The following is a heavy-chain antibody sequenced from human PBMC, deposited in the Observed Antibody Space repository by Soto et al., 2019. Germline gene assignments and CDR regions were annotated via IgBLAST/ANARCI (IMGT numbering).Heavy chain of an antibody. Sequence: QVQLQESGPGLVKPSETLSLTCTVSGGSISSYYWSWIRQPPGKGLEWNGYIYYSGTTSYNPSRNRRVTMSVDTSKNQFSLKVNSVTAADTAVYYCARESYYGSGATVVAYWGQGTLVTVSS. D-gene: IGHD3-10*01. CDR1: GGSISSYY. CDR2: IYYSGTT. V-gene: IGHV4-59*01. J-gene: IGHJ4*02. CDR3: ARESYYGSGATVVAY.